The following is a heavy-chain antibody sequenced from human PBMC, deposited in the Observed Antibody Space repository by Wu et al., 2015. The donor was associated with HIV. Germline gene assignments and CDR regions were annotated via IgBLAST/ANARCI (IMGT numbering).Heavy chain of an antibody. CDR1: GYTFTNYY. J-gene: IGHJ6*02. CDR3: ARGGYDGGPLNHYYYVWTS. D-gene: IGHD3-22*01. Sequence: QVQLVQSGAEVKKPGASVKVSCKASGYTFTNYYMHWVRQAPGQGLEWMGIINPSSGSTSYAQKFQGRVTMTRDTSTSTVYMEVSSLRSEDTAVYYCARGGYDGGPLNHYYYVWTSWGQGTTVTVSS. CDR2: INPSSGST. V-gene: IGHV1-46*01.